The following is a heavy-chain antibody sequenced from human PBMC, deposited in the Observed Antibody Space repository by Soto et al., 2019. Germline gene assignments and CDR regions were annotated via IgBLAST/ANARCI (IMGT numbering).Heavy chain of an antibody. CDR1: GFSLSTSGVG. Sequence: QITLKESGPTLVKPTQTLTLTCTFSGFSLSTSGVGVGWIRPPPGKALEWLAPIYWDDDKRYSPSLKSTLTIPKDTSKSQVVLTMTNMDPVDTAAYYCAHSLIGYYYDSSGSNWFDPWGQGTLVTVSS. D-gene: IGHD3-22*01. J-gene: IGHJ5*02. CDR3: AHSLIGYYYDSSGSNWFDP. V-gene: IGHV2-5*02. CDR2: IYWDDDK.